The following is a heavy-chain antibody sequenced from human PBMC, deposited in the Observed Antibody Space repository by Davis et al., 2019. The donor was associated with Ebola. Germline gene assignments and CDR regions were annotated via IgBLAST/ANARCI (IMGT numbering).Heavy chain of an antibody. J-gene: IGHJ4*02. D-gene: IGHD5-24*01. Sequence: GSLRLSCSVSGGSVGSDYWSWIRQSPGKGLEWIAFISNGGRTIYNPSLRGRVTISVDTSKNQFSLKLTSVTAADTGVYYCARGRDAYKTGVDWGQGTLVTVAS. CDR2: ISNGGRT. V-gene: IGHV4-59*02. CDR1: GGSVGSDY. CDR3: ARGRDAYKTGVD.